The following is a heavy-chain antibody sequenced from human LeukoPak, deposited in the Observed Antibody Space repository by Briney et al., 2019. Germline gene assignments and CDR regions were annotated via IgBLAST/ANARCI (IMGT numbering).Heavy chain of an antibody. J-gene: IGHJ3*02. Sequence: GGSLRLSCAASGFTVSSNYMSCVRQAPGKGLECVSVIYSGGSTYYADSVKGRFTISRDNSKNTLYLQMNSLRAEDTAVYYCARFGNYDFWSGYDAFDIWGQGTMVTVSS. CDR3: ARFGNYDFWSGYDAFDI. CDR2: IYSGGST. D-gene: IGHD3-3*01. CDR1: GFTVSSNY. V-gene: IGHV3-66*02.